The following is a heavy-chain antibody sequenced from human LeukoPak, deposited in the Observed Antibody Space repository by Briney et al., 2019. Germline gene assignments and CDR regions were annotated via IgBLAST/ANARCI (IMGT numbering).Heavy chain of an antibody. V-gene: IGHV3-74*01. Sequence: GSLRLSCAASGFTFSSSWMHWVRQAPEKGLVWVSRINSDGSSTSYADSVKGRFTISRDNAKNTLFLQMNSLRAEDTAVYYCARGSPLGGNWGQGTLVTVSS. CDR2: INSDGSST. CDR3: ARGSPLGGN. J-gene: IGHJ4*02. CDR1: GFTFSSSW.